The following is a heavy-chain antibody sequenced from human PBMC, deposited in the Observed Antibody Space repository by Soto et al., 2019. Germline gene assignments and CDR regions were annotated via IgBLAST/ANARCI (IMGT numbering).Heavy chain of an antibody. CDR2: IYYSGST. CDR1: GGSISSSSYY. J-gene: IGHJ6*02. CDR3: ARPSGYSYGYYYYGMDV. V-gene: IGHV4-39*01. D-gene: IGHD5-18*01. Sequence: QLQLQESGPGLVKPSETLSLTCTVSGGSISSSSYYWGWIRQPPGKGLEWIGSIYYSGSTYYNPSLKSRVTISVDTSKNPFSLKLSSVTAADTAVYYCARPSGYSYGYYYYGMDVWGQGTTVTVSS.